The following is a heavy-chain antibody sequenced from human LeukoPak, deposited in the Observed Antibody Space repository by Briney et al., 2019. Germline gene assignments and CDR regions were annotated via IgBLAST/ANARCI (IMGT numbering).Heavy chain of an antibody. D-gene: IGHD1-26*01. CDR3: ARVSGLSPKARYYFDY. CDR1: GGSISSYY. Sequence: SETLSLTCTVSGGSISSYYWSWIRQPPGKGLEWIGYIYYSGSTNYNPSLKSRVTISVDTSKNQFSLKLSSVTAADTAVYYCARVSGLSPKARYYFDYWGQGTLVTVSS. J-gene: IGHJ4*02. CDR2: IYYSGST. V-gene: IGHV4-59*01.